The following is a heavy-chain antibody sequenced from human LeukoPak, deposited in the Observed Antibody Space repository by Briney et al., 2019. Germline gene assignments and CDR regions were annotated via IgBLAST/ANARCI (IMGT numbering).Heavy chain of an antibody. CDR2: ISSSSSYI. V-gene: IGHV3-21*01. CDR1: GFTFSSYA. D-gene: IGHD4-17*01. Sequence: GGSLRLSCAASGFTFSSYAMSWVRQAPGKGLEWVSSISSSSSYIYYADSVKGRFTISRDNAKNSLYLQMNSLRAEDTAVYYCAREAKRVTTVDYWGQGTLVTVSS. CDR3: AREAKRVTTVDY. J-gene: IGHJ4*02.